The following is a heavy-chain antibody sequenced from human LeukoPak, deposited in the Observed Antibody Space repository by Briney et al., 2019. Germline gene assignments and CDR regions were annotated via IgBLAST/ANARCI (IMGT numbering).Heavy chain of an antibody. D-gene: IGHD4-17*01. V-gene: IGHV4-59*01. CDR1: GGFISGSY. Sequence: SSETLSLTCTVSGGFISGSYWSWIRQPPGKGLEWIAYMYNSGSTNYNPSLKSRVTISIDTSRNQFSLKLSPLTAADTAIYYCARGIESYRDYGYWGQGILVTVSS. CDR2: MYNSGST. J-gene: IGHJ4*02. CDR3: ARGIESYRDYGY.